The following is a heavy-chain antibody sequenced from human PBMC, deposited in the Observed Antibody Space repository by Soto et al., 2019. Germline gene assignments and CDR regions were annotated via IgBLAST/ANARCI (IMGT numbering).Heavy chain of an antibody. Sequence: GGSLRLSCAASGFTFSSYGMHWVRQAPGKGLEWVAVISYDGSNKYYADSVKGRFTISRDNSKNTLYLQMNSLRAEDTAVYYCVKDAGIRDLRTFHTNLFDYWGQGTLVTVSS. D-gene: IGHD1-1*01. CDR3: VKDAGIRDLRTFHTNLFDY. J-gene: IGHJ4*02. CDR1: GFTFSSYG. V-gene: IGHV3-30*18. CDR2: ISYDGSNK.